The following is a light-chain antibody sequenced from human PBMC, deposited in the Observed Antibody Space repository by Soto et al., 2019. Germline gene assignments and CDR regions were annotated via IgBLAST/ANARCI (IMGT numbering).Light chain of an antibody. V-gene: IGKV1-9*01. CDR2: AAS. CDR3: LQHKSYPRT. CDR1: QGISSY. Sequence: DIQMTQSPSSLSASVGDRVTITCLASQGISSYLAWYQQKPGKAPKLLIYAASTLQSGVPSRFSGSGSGTEFTLTISSLQPEDFATYYCLQHKSYPRTFGQGTKVDI. J-gene: IGKJ1*01.